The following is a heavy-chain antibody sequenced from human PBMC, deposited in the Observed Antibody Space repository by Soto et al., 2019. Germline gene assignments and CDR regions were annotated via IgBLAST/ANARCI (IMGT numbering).Heavy chain of an antibody. CDR2: MQTGGNEK. D-gene: IGHD3-9*01. Sequence: QVQLVESGGGVVQPGGSLRLSCAASGFTFSYYGFHWVRQAPGKGLEWVAVMQTGGNEKYYVDSVKGRFTVSRDDSRNMVYLEMSGLRAEDTAEYFCARDADTTGHYSHFDLWGRGALVAVS. CDR1: GFTFSYYG. J-gene: IGHJ4*02. CDR3: ARDADTTGHYSHFDL. V-gene: IGHV3-30*03.